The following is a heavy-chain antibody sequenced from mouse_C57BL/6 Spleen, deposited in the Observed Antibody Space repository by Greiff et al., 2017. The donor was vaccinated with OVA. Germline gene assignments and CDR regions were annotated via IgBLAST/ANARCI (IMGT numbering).Heavy chain of an antibody. CDR3: ASHQLRLHFAY. Sequence: DVKLVESGPGLVKPSQSLSLTCSVTGYSITSGYYWNWIRQFPGNKLEWMGYISYDGSNNYNPSLKNRISITRDTSKNQFFLKLNSVTTEDTATYYCASHQLRLHFAYWGQGTLVTVSA. CDR1: GYSITSGYY. CDR2: ISYDGSN. V-gene: IGHV3-6*01. D-gene: IGHD3-2*02. J-gene: IGHJ3*01.